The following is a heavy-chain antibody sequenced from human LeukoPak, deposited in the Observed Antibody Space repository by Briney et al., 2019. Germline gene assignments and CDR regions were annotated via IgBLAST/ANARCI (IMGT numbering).Heavy chain of an antibody. CDR2: NSGSGDST. V-gene: IGHV3-23*01. J-gene: IGHJ3*02. Sequence: PGGSLRLSCAASGFTFSSYAMSWVRQAPGKGLEWVSANSGSGDSTYYADSVKGRFTISRDNSKNTLYLQVNSLRAEDTAVYYCAKPCRSGLSPFDAFDIWGQGTMVTVSS. D-gene: IGHD6-19*01. CDR1: GFTFSSYA. CDR3: AKPCRSGLSPFDAFDI.